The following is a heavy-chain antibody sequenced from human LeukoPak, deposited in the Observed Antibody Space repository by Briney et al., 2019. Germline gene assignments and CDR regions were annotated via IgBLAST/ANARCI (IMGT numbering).Heavy chain of an antibody. D-gene: IGHD3-22*01. CDR1: GFTFSDYY. Sequence: GGSLRLSCAASGFTFSDYYMSWIRQAPGKGLEWVSYISSSGSTIYYADSVKGRFTISRDNAKNSLYLQMNSPRAEDTAVYYCARAPPPDYYDSSGYFYYYYYMDVWGKGTTVTVSS. V-gene: IGHV3-11*04. J-gene: IGHJ6*03. CDR3: ARAPPPDYYDSSGYFYYYYYMDV. CDR2: ISSSGSTI.